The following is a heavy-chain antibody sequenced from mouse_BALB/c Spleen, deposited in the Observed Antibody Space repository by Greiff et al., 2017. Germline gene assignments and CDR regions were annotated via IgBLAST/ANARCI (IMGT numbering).Heavy chain of an antibody. V-gene: IGHV3-2*02. CDR2: ISYSGST. CDR3: ARALITTVVADAMDY. Sequence: EVQLQQSGPGLVKPSPSLSLTCPVTGYSITSDYAWNWIRQFPGNKLEWMGYISYSGSTSYNPSLKSRISITRDTSKNQFFLQLNSVTTEDTATYYCARALITTVVADAMDYWGQGTSVTVSS. J-gene: IGHJ4*01. CDR1: GYSITSDYA. D-gene: IGHD1-1*01.